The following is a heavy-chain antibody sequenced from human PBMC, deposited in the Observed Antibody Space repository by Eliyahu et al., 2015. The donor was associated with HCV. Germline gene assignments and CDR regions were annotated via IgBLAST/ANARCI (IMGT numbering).Heavy chain of an antibody. Sequence: QVQLVQSGSELKKPGASVTVSCKASGYTFNTYAINWVRQAPGQGLEWMGWISTNTGNPTYVQGFTGRSIFSLDTSVSTAYLEISSLRAEDTAVYYCARARQAYCDSTGCYGWLDPWGQGTLVTVSS. CDR3: ARARQAYCDSTGCYGWLDP. J-gene: IGHJ5*02. CDR1: GYTFNTYA. CDR2: ISTNTGNP. D-gene: IGHD2-2*01. V-gene: IGHV7-4-1*02.